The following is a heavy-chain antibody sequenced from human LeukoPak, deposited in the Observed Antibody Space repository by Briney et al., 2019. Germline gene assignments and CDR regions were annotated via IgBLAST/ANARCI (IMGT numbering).Heavy chain of an antibody. CDR2: FDPEDGET. V-gene: IGHV1-24*01. CDR3: ATAYSSPINWFDP. CDR1: GYTFTSYG. D-gene: IGHD6-13*01. Sequence: ASVKVSCKASGYTFTSYGISWVRQAPGKGLEWMGGFDPEDGETIYAQKFQGRVTMTEDTSTDTAYMELSSLRSEDTAVYYCATAYSSPINWFDPWGQGTLVTVSS. J-gene: IGHJ5*02.